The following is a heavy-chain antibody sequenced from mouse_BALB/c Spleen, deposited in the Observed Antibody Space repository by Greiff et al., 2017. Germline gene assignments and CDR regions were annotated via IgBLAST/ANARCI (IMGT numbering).Heavy chain of an antibody. J-gene: IGHJ3*01. CDR2: IYPSDSYT. D-gene: IGHD2-1*01. V-gene: IGHV1-69*02. CDR3: TRGGYGNFWFAY. CDR1: GYTFTSYW. Sequence: QVQLQQPGAELVRPGASVKLSCKASGYTFTSYWINWVKQRPGQGLEWIGNIYPSDSYTNYNQKFKDKATLTVDKSSSTAYMQLSSPTSEDSAVYYCTRGGYGNFWFAYWGQGTLVTVSA.